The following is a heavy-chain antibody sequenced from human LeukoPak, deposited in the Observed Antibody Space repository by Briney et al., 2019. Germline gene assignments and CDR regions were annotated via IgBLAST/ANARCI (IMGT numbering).Heavy chain of an antibody. CDR2: ISGSGGST. Sequence: GGSLRLSCAASGFTFSSYAMCWVRQAPGKGLEWVSAISGSGGSTYYADSVKGRFTISRDNSKNTLYLQINGLRAEDTAVYYCAKDFSGGFYDILTGYYNDHFDYWGQGTLVTVSS. V-gene: IGHV3-23*01. D-gene: IGHD3-9*01. J-gene: IGHJ4*02. CDR1: GFTFSSYA. CDR3: AKDFSGGFYDILTGYYNDHFDY.